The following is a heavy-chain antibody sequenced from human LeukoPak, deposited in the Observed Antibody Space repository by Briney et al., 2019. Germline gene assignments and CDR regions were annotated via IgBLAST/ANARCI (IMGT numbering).Heavy chain of an antibody. CDR1: GVSISSSSYY. D-gene: IGHD2-15*01. CDR2: IYYTGSP. V-gene: IGHV4-39*01. J-gene: IGHJ4*02. Sequence: SETLSLTCTVSGVSISSSSYYRGGLRQPPERVLGWVGSIYYTGSPFYNPSLRSRFTMSVDTAENQFSLNLNSVTAADTAIYYCARQTYFYEASGHLNDNWGQGTLVTVSS. CDR3: ARQTYFYEASGHLNDN.